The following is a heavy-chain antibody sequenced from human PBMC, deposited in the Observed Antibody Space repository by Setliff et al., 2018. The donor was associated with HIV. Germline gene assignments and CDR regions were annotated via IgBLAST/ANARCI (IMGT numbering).Heavy chain of an antibody. CDR3: ARGRGPTYYYDSSGSRGSFDI. CDR1: GGSISRGGYY. V-gene: IGHV4-31*03. D-gene: IGHD3-22*01. J-gene: IGHJ3*02. Sequence: SETLSLTCTVSGGSISRGGYYWSWIRQHPGKGLEWIGYIYYSGSTYYNPSLKSRVTISVDTSKNQFSLKLSSVTAADTAVYYCARGRGPTYYYDSSGSRGSFDIWGQGTMVTVSS. CDR2: IYYSGST.